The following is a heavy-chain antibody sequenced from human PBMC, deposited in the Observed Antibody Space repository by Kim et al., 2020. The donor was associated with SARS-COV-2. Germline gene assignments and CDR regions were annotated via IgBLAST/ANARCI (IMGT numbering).Heavy chain of an antibody. Sequence: GGSLRLSCEASGFNLSRYAMSWVRQAPGKGLEWVSAISGSAGRTYYADAVKGRFTISRDSSKDTLYLQLNSLKAEDTAVYYCAKEGGAAGCDYWGQATLV. CDR1: GFNLSRYA. CDR3: AKEGGAAGCDY. V-gene: IGHV3-23*01. J-gene: IGHJ4*02. D-gene: IGHD6-13*01. CDR2: ISGSAGRT.